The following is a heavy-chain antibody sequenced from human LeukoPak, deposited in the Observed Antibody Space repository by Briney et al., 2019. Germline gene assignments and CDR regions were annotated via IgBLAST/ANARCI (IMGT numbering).Heavy chain of an antibody. CDR1: GYTFTRYG. CDR3: ARTGYGSGSDDFDF. J-gene: IGHJ4*02. CDR2: ISPHNGNR. V-gene: IGHV1-18*01. Sequence: GASVKVSCKTSGYTFTRYGVSWVRQAPGQGLEWMGWISPHNGNRDYAQTFKDRVSMTTDTSTNTVYLELRSLRPDDTAMYYCARTGYGSGSDDFDFWGQGTLVTVSS. D-gene: IGHD3-10*01.